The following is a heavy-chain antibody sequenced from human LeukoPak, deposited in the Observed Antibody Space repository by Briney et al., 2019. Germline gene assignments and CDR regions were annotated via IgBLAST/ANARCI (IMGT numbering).Heavy chain of an antibody. CDR1: GASVNGASVTTYY. CDR2: IYYSGST. Sequence: SETLSLTCTVSGASVNGASVTTYYWSWIRQPPGKGLEWIGYIYYSGSTNYNPSLKSRVTISVDTSKNQFSLKLSSVTAADTAVYYCARVGYSYGHPPVYWGQGTLVTVSS. CDR3: ARVGYSYGHPPVY. D-gene: IGHD5-18*01. J-gene: IGHJ4*02. V-gene: IGHV4-61*01.